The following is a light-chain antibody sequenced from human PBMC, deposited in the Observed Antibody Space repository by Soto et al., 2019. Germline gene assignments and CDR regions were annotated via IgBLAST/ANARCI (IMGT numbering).Light chain of an antibody. CDR1: QDINSR. CDR3: QQANSFPLT. CDR2: AAS. V-gene: IGKV1-12*01. J-gene: IGKJ4*01. Sequence: DIHMTQSPSSGSASVGDTVTITCRASQDINSRLAWFQQKPGRAPKYLIQAASILQSGFPSRFAGSGSGTDFTLTISSLQPEDFATYYCQQANSFPLTFGGGTKVDTK.